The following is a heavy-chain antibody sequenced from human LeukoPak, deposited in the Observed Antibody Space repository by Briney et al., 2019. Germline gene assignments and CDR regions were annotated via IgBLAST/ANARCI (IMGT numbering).Heavy chain of an antibody. D-gene: IGHD5-24*01. CDR2: IIPIFGTA. J-gene: IGHJ3*02. CDR3: ARATVEMARRKAFDI. V-gene: IGHV1-69*13. Sequence: WASVKVSCKASGGTFSSYAISWVRQAPGQGLEWMGGIIPIFGTANYAQKFQGRVTITADESTSTAYMELSSLRSEDTAVYYCARATVEMARRKAFDIWGQGTMVTVSS. CDR1: GGTFSSYA.